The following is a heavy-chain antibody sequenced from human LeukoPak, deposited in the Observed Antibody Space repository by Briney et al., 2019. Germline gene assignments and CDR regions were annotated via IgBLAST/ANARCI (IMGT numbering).Heavy chain of an antibody. V-gene: IGHV1-46*01. Sequence: ASVKASCKASGYTFTSYYMHWVRQAPGQGLEWMGIINPSGGSTSYAQKFQGRVTMTRDTSISTAYMELSRLRSDDTAVYYCARDGGLLWFGEWAYYFDYWGQGTLVTVSS. J-gene: IGHJ4*02. CDR3: ARDGGLLWFGEWAYYFDY. D-gene: IGHD3-10*01. CDR1: GYTFTSYY. CDR2: INPSGGST.